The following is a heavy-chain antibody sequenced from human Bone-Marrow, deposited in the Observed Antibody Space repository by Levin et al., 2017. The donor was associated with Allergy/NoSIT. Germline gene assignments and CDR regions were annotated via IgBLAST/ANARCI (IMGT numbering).Heavy chain of an antibody. Sequence: PSETLSLTCTVSGGSITSYYWSWIRQPPGKALEWIGYIFYSGDTNYNPSFKGRVTTSVDTSTNQFSLMLSSVPPADTAVYYCARDRVRVGSTNYYYGRDVWGQGTTVTVS. D-gene: IGHD2-2*01. CDR1: GGSITSYY. J-gene: IGHJ6*02. CDR3: ARDRVRVGSTNYYYGRDV. CDR2: IFYSGDT. V-gene: IGHV4-59*01.